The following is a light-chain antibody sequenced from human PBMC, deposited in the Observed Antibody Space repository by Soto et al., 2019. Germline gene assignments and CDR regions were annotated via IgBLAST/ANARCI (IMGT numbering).Light chain of an antibody. CDR1: QSVSSN. J-gene: IGKJ2*02. CDR3: QQYNNWRWT. CDR2: GAS. Sequence: EIVMTQSPATLSVSPGERATLSCRASQSVSSNLAWYQQKPGQAPRLLIYGASTRATGIPARFSGSGSGTEFTLTISSRQSEDFAVYYCQQYNNWRWTFGQGTKLEI. V-gene: IGKV3-15*01.